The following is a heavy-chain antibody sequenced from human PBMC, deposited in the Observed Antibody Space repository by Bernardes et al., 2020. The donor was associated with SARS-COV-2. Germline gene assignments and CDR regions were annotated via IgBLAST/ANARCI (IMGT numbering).Heavy chain of an antibody. V-gene: IGHV2-26*01. D-gene: IGHD2-21*02. J-gene: IGHJ4*02. Sequence: SGSTLLKPTETLTLTCTFSGFSLSNAVMGVSWIRQPPGKALEWLAHIFWNDEKSYRRSLKNRLTISKDTSKSQVVLIMTNMNPVDTATYYCARIIDCGGDCFPFDYWGQGALVTVSS. CDR2: IFWNDEK. CDR3: ARIIDCGGDCFPFDY. CDR1: GFSLSNAVMG.